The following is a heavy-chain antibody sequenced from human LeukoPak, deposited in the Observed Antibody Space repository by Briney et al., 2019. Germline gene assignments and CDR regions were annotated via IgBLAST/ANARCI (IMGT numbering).Heavy chain of an antibody. V-gene: IGHV4-34*01. CDR1: GGSFSGYY. CDR3: ARVSGGYSFGPMIFDY. CDR2: INHSGST. D-gene: IGHD5-18*01. Sequence: SETLSLTCAVYGGSFSGYYWSWIRQPPGKGLEWIGEINHSGSTNYNPSLKSRVTISVDTSKNQFSLKLSSVTAADTAVYYCARVSGGYSFGPMIFDYWGQGTLVTVSS. J-gene: IGHJ4*02.